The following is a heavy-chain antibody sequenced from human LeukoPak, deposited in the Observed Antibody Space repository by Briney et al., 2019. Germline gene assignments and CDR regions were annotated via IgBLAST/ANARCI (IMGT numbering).Heavy chain of an antibody. V-gene: IGHV3-30*18. Sequence: GGSLRLSCAASGFWFSNYGMNWVRQAPGKGLEWVAVISYDGSNKYYADSVKGRFTISRDNSKNTLYLQMNSLRAEDTAVYYCAKDQATAGYYGMDVWGKGTTVTVSS. CDR1: GFWFSNYG. CDR3: AKDQATAGYYGMDV. J-gene: IGHJ6*04. D-gene: IGHD6-25*01. CDR2: ISYDGSNK.